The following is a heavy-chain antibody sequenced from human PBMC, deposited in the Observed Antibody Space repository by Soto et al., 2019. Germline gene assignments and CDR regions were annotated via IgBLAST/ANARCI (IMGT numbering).Heavy chain of an antibody. V-gene: IGHV4-4*02. CDR3: ARNGYSYGWYHFDY. CDR2: IHHSGST. J-gene: IGHJ4*02. D-gene: IGHD6-19*01. Sequence: QVQLQESGPGLVKPSGTLSLTCALSGGSISSSNWWSWVRQPPGKGLEWIGEIHHSGSTNYKSSLKSRVSISVDQSTNQSSLKLTSVTAADTAVYYCARNGYSYGWYHFDYWGQGILVTVSS. CDR1: GGSISSSNW.